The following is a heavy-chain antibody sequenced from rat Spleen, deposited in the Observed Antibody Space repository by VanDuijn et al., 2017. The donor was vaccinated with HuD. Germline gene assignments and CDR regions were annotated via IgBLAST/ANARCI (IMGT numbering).Heavy chain of an antibody. J-gene: IGHJ2*01. V-gene: IGHV5-25*01. CDR2: ISTGGSNS. CDR1: GFIFSDYH. CDR3: TKTGTFDY. D-gene: IGHD5-1*01. Sequence: EVQLVKSGGGLVQPGRSLKISCAASGFIFSDYHLAWVRQAPTKGLEWVASISTGGSNSNYRDSVKGRFTISRDNAKSSLYLQMDSLRSEDTATYYCTKTGTFDYWGQGVMVTVSS.